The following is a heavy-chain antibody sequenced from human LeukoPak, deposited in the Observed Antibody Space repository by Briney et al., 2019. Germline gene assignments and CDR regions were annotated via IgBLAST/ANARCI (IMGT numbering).Heavy chain of an antibody. CDR2: IDPGDSYT. D-gene: IGHD3-10*01. CDR1: GYSIISYW. J-gene: IGHJ6*04. Sequence: ESFRISCKGSGYSIISYWITCVRQLPGRGLQGLGRIDPGDSYTNYSPSFQGHVTISADKSINTAYLQWSSLKASDTAMYYCARLRGSGPYYYNGLDVWGKGTTVTVSS. V-gene: IGHV5-10-1*01. CDR3: ARLRGSGPYYYNGLDV.